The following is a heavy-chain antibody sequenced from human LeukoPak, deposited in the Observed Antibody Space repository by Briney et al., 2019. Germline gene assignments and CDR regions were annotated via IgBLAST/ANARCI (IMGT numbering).Heavy chain of an antibody. CDR1: GGSISRSSYY. CDR3: ARAYDYVWGSYRHPSYYYGMDV. Sequence: PSETLSLTCTVSGGSISRSSYYWGWIRQPPGKGLEWIGSIYYSGSTYYNPSLKSRVTISVGTSKNQFSLKLSSVTAADTAVYYCARAYDYVWGSYRHPSYYYGMDVWGQGTTVTVSS. V-gene: IGHV4-39*07. CDR2: IYYSGST. D-gene: IGHD3-16*02. J-gene: IGHJ6*02.